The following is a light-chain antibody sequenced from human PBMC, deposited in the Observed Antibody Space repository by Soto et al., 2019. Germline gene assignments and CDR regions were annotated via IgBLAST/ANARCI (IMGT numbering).Light chain of an antibody. J-gene: IGKJ4*01. CDR1: QSITSH. V-gene: IGKV1-39*01. CDR3: QQSYRTPLT. CDR2: AAS. Sequence: DIQMTQSPSSLSASVGDRVTITCRASQSITSHLNWYQQKPGKAPKLLIYAASTLQSGVPSRFTGSGSGTQITLTISNLQPEDFATYYCQQSYRTPLTFGGGTKVEIK.